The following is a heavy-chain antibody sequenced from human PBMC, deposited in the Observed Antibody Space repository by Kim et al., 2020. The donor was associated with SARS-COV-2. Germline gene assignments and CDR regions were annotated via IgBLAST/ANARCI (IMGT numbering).Heavy chain of an antibody. J-gene: IGHJ4*02. V-gene: IGHV4-59*02. Sequence: SETLSLTCTVSGGPVSNYWWTWVRQPPGQGLEFIGNIYYSGSTNYSPSFKSRLTLSIDTSKNQFSLKLTSMTAADTAVYYCARDCSRTACRGLDYWGQGTLVTVSS. CDR3: ARDCSRTACRGLDY. CDR2: IYYSGST. D-gene: IGHD1-1*01. CDR1: GGPVSNYW.